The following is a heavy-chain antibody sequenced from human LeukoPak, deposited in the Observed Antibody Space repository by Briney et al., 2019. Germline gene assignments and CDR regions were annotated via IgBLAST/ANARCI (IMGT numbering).Heavy chain of an antibody. D-gene: IGHD1-26*01. CDR1: GFTFSSYA. Sequence: GGSLRLSCAGSGFTFSSYAMTWVRRAPGKGLEWVSTIEVGGAITHYAASVKGRFTISRDTSKKILYLQMDSLRPEDTAVYYCAKPLGGSYLFDRWGQGTLVTVSS. CDR3: AKPLGGSYLFDR. CDR2: IEVGGAIT. J-gene: IGHJ4*02. V-gene: IGHV3-23*01.